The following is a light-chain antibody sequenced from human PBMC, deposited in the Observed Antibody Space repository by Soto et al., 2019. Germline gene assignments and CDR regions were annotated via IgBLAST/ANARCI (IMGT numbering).Light chain of an antibody. CDR2: GAS. J-gene: IGKJ5*01. CDR3: QHFNGYPRT. CDR1: QGISSA. V-gene: IGKV1-13*02. Sequence: ALQLTQSPSSLSASIGDRVTITCRASQGISSALAWYQQKPGKPPSLLIYGASSLESGVPSSFSGSGSGTEFTLTISSLQPEDFATYYCQHFNGYPRTFGQGTRLEIK.